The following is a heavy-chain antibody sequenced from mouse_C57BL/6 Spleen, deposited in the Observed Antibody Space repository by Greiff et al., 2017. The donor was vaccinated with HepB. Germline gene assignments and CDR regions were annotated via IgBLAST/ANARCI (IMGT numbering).Heavy chain of an antibody. CDR2: IYPGDGDT. D-gene: IGHD2-5*01. Sequence: QVQLQQSGPELVKPGASVKISCKASGYAFSSSWMNWVKQRPGKGLEWIGRIYPGDGDTNYNGKFKGKATLTADKSSSTAYMQLSSLTSEDSAVYFCARDSNYVGWFAYWGQGTLVTVSA. J-gene: IGHJ3*01. CDR3: ARDSNYVGWFAY. V-gene: IGHV1-82*01. CDR1: GYAFSSSW.